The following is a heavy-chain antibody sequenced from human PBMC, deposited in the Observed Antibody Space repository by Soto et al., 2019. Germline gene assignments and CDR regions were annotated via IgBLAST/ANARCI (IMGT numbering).Heavy chain of an antibody. CDR1: GYTFTSYG. Sequence: ASVKVSCKASGYTFTSYGISWVRQAPGQGLEWMGWISAYNGNTNYAQKLQGRVTMTTDTSTSTAYMELRSLRYDDTAVYYCARAWVGKWLVHGSAWLRPWGHGTLVTVSS. V-gene: IGHV1-18*04. CDR2: ISAYNGNT. D-gene: IGHD6-19*01. J-gene: IGHJ5*02. CDR3: ARAWVGKWLVHGSAWLRP.